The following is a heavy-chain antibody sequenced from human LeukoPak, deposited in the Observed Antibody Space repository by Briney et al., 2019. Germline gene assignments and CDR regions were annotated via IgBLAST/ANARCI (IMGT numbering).Heavy chain of an antibody. Sequence: SETLSLTCSVSGGSVSNSNYYWGWIRQPPGKGLGWIGCIYYSGDTYYNPSLKSRVTISVDLSKNQFSLKLSSVTAADTAVYYCARGFGELFPFDYWGQGTLVTVSS. D-gene: IGHD3-10*01. CDR1: GGSVSNSNYY. CDR2: IYYSGDT. V-gene: IGHV4-39*07. J-gene: IGHJ4*02. CDR3: ARGFGELFPFDY.